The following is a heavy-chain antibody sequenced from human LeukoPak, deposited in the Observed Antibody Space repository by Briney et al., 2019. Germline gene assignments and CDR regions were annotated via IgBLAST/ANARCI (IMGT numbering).Heavy chain of an antibody. J-gene: IGHJ3*02. D-gene: IGHD2-2*01. Sequence: GGSLRLSCVTSGFTFSSYGMHWVRQVPGKGLEWVAVISYDAESNYHVDSVKGRFTISRDNSKNTLYLQMNSLKTEDTAVYYCTRHGNRYCSSTSCYDAFDIWGQGTMVTVSS. CDR3: TRHGNRYCSSTSCYDAFDI. V-gene: IGHV3-30*03. CDR2: ISYDAESN. CDR1: GFTFSSYG.